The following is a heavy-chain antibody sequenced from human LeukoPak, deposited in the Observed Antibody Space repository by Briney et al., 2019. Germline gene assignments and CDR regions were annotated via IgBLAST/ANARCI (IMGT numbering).Heavy chain of an antibody. J-gene: IGHJ6*01. V-gene: IGHV1-18*04. CDR2: ISGNSGNT. D-gene: IGHD2-2*01. CDR3: ARSGFTVVPIANYHDGLDV. CDR1: GYTFTSYY. Sequence: ASVKVSCKASGYTFTSYYMHWVRQAPGQGLEWMGWISGNSGNTKYADKFQGRVTMTTDTSTETVYMELRTLRSDDTAVYYCARSGFTVVPIANYHDGLDVWGHGTTVTVSS.